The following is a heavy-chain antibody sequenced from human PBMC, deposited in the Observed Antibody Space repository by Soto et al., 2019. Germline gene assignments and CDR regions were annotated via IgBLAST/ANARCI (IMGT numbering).Heavy chain of an antibody. CDR1: GFTVNSNY. V-gene: IGHV3-53*01. Sequence: GGSLRLSCAASGFTVNSNYMSWVRQAPGEGLQWVSITNTGGTTYYADSVKGRFTVSRDNSKNTLYLQMNSLRAEDTAVYYCAKGDGFILAVWGQGTTVTVSS. CDR2: TNTGGTT. D-gene: IGHD1-26*01. CDR3: AKGDGFILAV. J-gene: IGHJ6*02.